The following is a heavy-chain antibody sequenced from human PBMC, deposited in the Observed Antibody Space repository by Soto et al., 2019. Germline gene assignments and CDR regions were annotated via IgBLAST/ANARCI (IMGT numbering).Heavy chain of an antibody. Sequence: PSETLSLTCAVYGGSFSGYYWSWIRQPPGKGLEWIGEINHSGSTNYNPSLKSRVTISVDTSKNQFSLKLSSVTAADTAVYYCAASRSSRPPYYFDYWGQGTLVTVSS. CDR1: GGSFSGYY. CDR2: INHSGST. D-gene: IGHD6-13*01. J-gene: IGHJ4*02. V-gene: IGHV4-34*01. CDR3: AASRSSRPPYYFDY.